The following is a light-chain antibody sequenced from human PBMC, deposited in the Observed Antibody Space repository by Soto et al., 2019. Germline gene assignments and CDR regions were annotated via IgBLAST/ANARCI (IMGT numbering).Light chain of an antibody. Sequence: QSVLTQPASVSGSPGQSITISCTGTSSDVGGYDYVSWYQLHPGKAPKLMIYQVSNRPSGVSNRFSGSQSGNTASLTISGLQAEDEADYYCSSYTTTKALIFGGGTKLTVL. J-gene: IGLJ2*01. CDR1: SSDVGGYDY. V-gene: IGLV2-14*01. CDR3: SSYTTTKALI. CDR2: QVS.